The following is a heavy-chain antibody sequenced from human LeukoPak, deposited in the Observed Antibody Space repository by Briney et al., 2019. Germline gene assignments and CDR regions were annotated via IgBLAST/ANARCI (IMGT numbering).Heavy chain of an antibody. CDR2: ITSRSSTI. J-gene: IGHJ3*02. CDR1: GFTFSSYG. D-gene: IGHD2-2*01. CDR3: ARGGYCTSTSCNLDDAFDI. Sequence: GGSLRLFCAASGFTFSSYGMNWVRQAPGKGLEWVSYITSRSSTIYYADSVTGRFTISRDNAKNSLYLQTDNLRAEDTAVYCCARGGYCTSTSCNLDDAFDIWGRGTMVTVSS. V-gene: IGHV3-48*04.